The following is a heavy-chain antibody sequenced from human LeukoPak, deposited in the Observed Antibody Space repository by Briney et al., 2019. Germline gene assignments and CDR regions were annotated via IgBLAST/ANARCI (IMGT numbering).Heavy chain of an antibody. J-gene: IGHJ5*02. D-gene: IGHD5-18*01. CDR3: ARDSTGYGYEEWS. CDR2: IKQDGSEK. Sequence: GGSLRLSCAASGFTFSSYAMSWVRQAPGKGLEWVANIKQDGSEKFYVDSVKGRFTISRDNAKNSVYLQMNSLRAEDTAVYYCARDSTGYGYEEWSWGQGTLVTVSS. V-gene: IGHV3-7*01. CDR1: GFTFSSYA.